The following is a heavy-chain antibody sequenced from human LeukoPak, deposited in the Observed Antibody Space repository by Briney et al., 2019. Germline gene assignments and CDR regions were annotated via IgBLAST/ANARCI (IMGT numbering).Heavy chain of an antibody. Sequence: GGSLRLSCAASGFTFSSYWMSWARQAPGKGLEWVANIKQDGSEKYYVDSVKGRFTISRDNAKNSLYLQMNSLRAEDTAVYYCAKAALGYCSGGSCYGDYWGQGTLVTVSS. V-gene: IGHV3-7*03. CDR1: GFTFSSYW. CDR2: IKQDGSEK. J-gene: IGHJ4*02. CDR3: AKAALGYCSGGSCYGDY. D-gene: IGHD2-15*01.